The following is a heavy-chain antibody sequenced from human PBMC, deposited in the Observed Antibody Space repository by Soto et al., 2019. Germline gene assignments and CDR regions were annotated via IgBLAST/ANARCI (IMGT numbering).Heavy chain of an antibody. CDR3: ARQYRSDCSSTSCASHYYYYGMDD. Sequence: GESMKISCTGSGYSFTSYWIGWVRQMPGKGLEWMGIIYPGDSDTRYSPSFQGQVTISADKSISTAYLQWSSLKASDTAMYYCARQYRSDCSSTSCASHYYYYGMDDWGQGTTVTVSS. CDR2: IYPGDSDT. V-gene: IGHV5-51*01. J-gene: IGHJ6*02. D-gene: IGHD2-2*01. CDR1: GYSFTSYW.